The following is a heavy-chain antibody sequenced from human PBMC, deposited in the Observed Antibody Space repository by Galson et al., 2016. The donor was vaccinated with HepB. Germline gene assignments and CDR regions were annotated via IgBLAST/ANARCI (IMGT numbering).Heavy chain of an antibody. CDR2: IIPIVGTI. J-gene: IGHJ6*02. D-gene: IGHD3-10*01. Sequence: SVKVSCKAFGGTFSNYAITWARLAPGQGLEWMGGIIPIVGTIHYAQRFQGRVTITADKSTSTAYMELSSLRSEDTAVYYCARFGEFLYSRYYYYGMDVWGQGTTVTVSS. CDR3: ARFGEFLYSRYYYYGMDV. CDR1: GGTFSNYA. V-gene: IGHV1-69*06.